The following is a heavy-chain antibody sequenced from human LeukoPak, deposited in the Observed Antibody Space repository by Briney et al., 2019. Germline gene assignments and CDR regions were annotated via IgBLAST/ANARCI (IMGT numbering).Heavy chain of an antibody. CDR3: ARAVAAAGTGFDY. J-gene: IGHJ4*02. CDR2: ISSSSSYI. V-gene: IGHV3-21*01. Sequence: GGSLRLSCAASGFIFSNYAMSWVRQAPGKGLEWVSSISSSSSYIYYADSVKGRFTISRDNAKNSLYLQMNSPRAEDTAVYYCARAVAAAGTGFDYWGQGTLVTVSS. D-gene: IGHD6-13*01. CDR1: GFIFSNYA.